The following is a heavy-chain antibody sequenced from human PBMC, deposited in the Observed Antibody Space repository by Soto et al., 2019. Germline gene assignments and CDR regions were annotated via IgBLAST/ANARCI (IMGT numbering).Heavy chain of an antibody. D-gene: IGHD1-1*01. V-gene: IGHV3-48*02. CDR2: ISSGSSTI. CDR3: TSVRQLGLDY. Sequence: EVQLVDSGGGLVQPGGSLRLSCAASVFTFSSYSMIWVRQAPGKGLEWVSYISSGSSTIYYADSVKGRFTVSRDNAKNSLYLQMNSLRDEDTAVYYCTSVRQLGLDYWGQGTLVIVSS. CDR1: VFTFSSYS. J-gene: IGHJ4*02.